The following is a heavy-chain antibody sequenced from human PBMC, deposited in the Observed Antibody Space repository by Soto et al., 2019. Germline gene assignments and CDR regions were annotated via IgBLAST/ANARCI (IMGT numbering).Heavy chain of an antibody. J-gene: IGHJ6*02. V-gene: IGHV4-61*01. Sequence: SETLSLTCTVSGGSVTGGYYYWSWIRQPPGKGLEWIGYIHYSGSANYNPSLKSRVTISVDTSKNQFSLKPSSVTAADTAVYYCARVVQKDGGLLSNYYYGLDVWGQGTPVTVSS. CDR3: ARVVQKDGGLLSNYYYGLDV. CDR2: IHYSGSA. CDR1: GGSVTGGYYY. D-gene: IGHD3-10*01.